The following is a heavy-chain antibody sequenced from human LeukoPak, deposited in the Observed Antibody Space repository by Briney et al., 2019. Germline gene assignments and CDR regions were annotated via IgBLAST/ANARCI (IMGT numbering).Heavy chain of an antibody. CDR2: VTSSADAT. CDR1: GFIFSSYW. V-gene: IGHV3-23*01. Sequence: GSLRLSCAASGFIFSSYWMHWVRQAPGKGLEWVSTVTSSADATHYADSVKGRFTISRDNSKNTLYLQMNSLRVDDTAMYYCAKVDIVATPVDYWGQGTLVTVSS. J-gene: IGHJ4*02. CDR3: AKVDIVATPVDY. D-gene: IGHD5-12*01.